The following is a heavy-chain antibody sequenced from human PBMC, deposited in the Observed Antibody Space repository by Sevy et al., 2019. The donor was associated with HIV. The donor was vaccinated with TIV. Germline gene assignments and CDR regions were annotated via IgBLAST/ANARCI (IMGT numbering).Heavy chain of an antibody. Sequence: GGSLRLSCAASGFTFSRYGMHWVRQAPGKGLEWVAVIWNDRGNKHYADSVKGRFTISRDNSKNTLYLQMDSLRAEDTVLYYCASLPNNYYDSSGSSGDDAFDIWGQGTMVTVSS. CDR1: GFTFSRYG. CDR2: IWNDRGNK. J-gene: IGHJ3*02. D-gene: IGHD3-22*01. V-gene: IGHV3-33*01. CDR3: ASLPNNYYDSSGSSGDDAFDI.